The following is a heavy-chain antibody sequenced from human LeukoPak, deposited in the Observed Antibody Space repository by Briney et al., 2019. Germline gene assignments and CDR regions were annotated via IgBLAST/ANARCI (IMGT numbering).Heavy chain of an antibody. V-gene: IGHV3-23*01. CDR2: ISGTGGST. J-gene: IGHJ4*02. D-gene: IGHD2-21*02. CDR1: GFTFSRYA. Sequence: GGSLRLSCAASGFTFSRYAMSWVRQAPGKGLEWVSLISGTGGSTDYADSVKGRFTISRDNSKNTLSLQMNSLRAEDTALYYCARGFVLGAAKNYFDYWGQGALVTVSS. CDR3: ARGFVLGAAKNYFDY.